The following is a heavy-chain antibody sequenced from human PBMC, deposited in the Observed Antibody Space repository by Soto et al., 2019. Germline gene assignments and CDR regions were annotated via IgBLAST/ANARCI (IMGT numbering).Heavy chain of an antibody. J-gene: IGHJ6*03. V-gene: IGHV4-59*08. CDR2: IYYSGST. D-gene: IGHD4-17*01. Sequence: SETLSLTCTASGGSISSYYWSCIRQPPGKGLEWIGYIYYSGSTNYNPSLKSRVTISVDTSKNQFSLKLSSVTAADTAVYYCALCGDYDYYYYMDVWGKGTTVTVSS. CDR3: ALCGDYDYYYYMDV. CDR1: GGSISSYY.